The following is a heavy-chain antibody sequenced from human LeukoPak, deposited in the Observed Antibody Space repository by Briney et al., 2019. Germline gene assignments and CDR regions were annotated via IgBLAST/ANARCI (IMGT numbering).Heavy chain of an antibody. CDR2: ISSSGSTI. V-gene: IGHV3-48*03. Sequence: PGGSLRLSCAASGFTFSSYEMNWVRQAPGKGLEGVSYISSSGSTIYYADSVKGRFTISRDNARNSLYLQMNSLRADDTAVYYCARKPITGTTLGPFDMWGQGTMVTVSS. CDR1: GFTFSSYE. D-gene: IGHD1-7*01. CDR3: ARKPITGTTLGPFDM. J-gene: IGHJ3*02.